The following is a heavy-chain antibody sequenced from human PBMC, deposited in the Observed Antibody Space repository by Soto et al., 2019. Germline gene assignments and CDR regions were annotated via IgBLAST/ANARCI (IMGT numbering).Heavy chain of an antibody. CDR1: GGSFSGYY. D-gene: IGHD5-12*01. V-gene: IGHV4-34*01. J-gene: IGHJ6*02. Sequence: PSETLSLTCAVYGGSFSGYYWSWIRQPPGKGLEWIGEINHSGSTNYNPSLKSRVTISVDTSKNQFSLKLSSVTAADTDVYYCARGRLCWFGVVATIQRPNYYYYGMDVWGQGTTVTVSS. CDR2: INHSGST. CDR3: ARGRLCWFGVVATIQRPNYYYYGMDV.